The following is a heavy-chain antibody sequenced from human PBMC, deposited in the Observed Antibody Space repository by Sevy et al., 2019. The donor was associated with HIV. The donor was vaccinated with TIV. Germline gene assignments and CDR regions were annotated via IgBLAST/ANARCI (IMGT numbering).Heavy chain of an antibody. CDR3: TRWKGLQSIFDY. CDR2: VKSKADGGTV. CDR1: GFTFGDYA. Sequence: GGSLRLSCTTSGFTFGDYAMNWVRQAPGKGLEWVAFVKSKADGGTVDHAASVKGRFTISRDDSKSIAYLRMNALTTEDTGVYYCTRWKGLQSIFDYWGQGALVTVSS. D-gene: IGHD1-1*01. J-gene: IGHJ4*02. V-gene: IGHV3-49*04.